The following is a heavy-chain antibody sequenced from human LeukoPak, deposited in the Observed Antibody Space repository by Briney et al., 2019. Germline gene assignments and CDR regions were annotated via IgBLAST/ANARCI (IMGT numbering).Heavy chain of an antibody. V-gene: IGHV4-34*01. J-gene: IGHJ4*02. Sequence: SETLSLTCAVYGGSFSGYYWSWIRQPPGRGLGWIGEINHSGSTNYNPSLKSRVTISVDTPKNKFSLKLSSVTAADTAVYYCARGRGASDYWGQGTLVTVSS. CDR3: ARGRGASDY. D-gene: IGHD3-10*01. CDR1: GGSFSGYY. CDR2: INHSGST.